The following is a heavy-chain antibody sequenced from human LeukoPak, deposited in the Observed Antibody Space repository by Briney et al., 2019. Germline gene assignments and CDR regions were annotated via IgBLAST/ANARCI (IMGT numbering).Heavy chain of an antibody. Sequence: GASVKVSCKASGYTFTIYGVSWVRQAPGQGLEWMGWISGYTGSTDHAQKFQGRLTMTTDTSTSTAYMELRSLRSEDTAVYYCARGLGFLEWFDWGQGTLVTVSS. CDR1: GYTFTIYG. CDR2: ISGYTGST. D-gene: IGHD3-3*01. J-gene: IGHJ4*02. CDR3: ARGLGFLEWFD. V-gene: IGHV1-18*01.